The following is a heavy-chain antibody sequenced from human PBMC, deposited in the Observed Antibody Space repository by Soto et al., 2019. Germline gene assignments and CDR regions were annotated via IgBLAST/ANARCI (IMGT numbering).Heavy chain of an antibody. D-gene: IGHD3-22*01. CDR3: ARSYSSGYYYYYYGMDV. V-gene: IGHV3-33*01. CDR2: IWYDGSNK. Sequence: QVQLVESGGGVVQPGRSLRLSCAASGFTFSSYGMHWVRQAPGKGLEWVAVIWYDGSNKYYADSVKGRFTISRDNSKNTLYLQMNSLRAEDTAVYYCARSYSSGYYYYYYGMDVWGQGTTVTVSS. J-gene: IGHJ6*02. CDR1: GFTFSSYG.